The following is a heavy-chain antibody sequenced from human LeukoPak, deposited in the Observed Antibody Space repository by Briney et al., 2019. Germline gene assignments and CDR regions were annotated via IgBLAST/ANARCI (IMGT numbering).Heavy chain of an antibody. CDR1: GGSFSGYY. CDR3: ARGTVVVVPAALTTFDP. V-gene: IGHV4-34*01. CDR2: INHSGST. J-gene: IGHJ5*02. Sequence: SETLSLTCAVYGGSFSGYYWSWIRQPPGKGLEWIGEINHSGSTNYNPSLKSRVTTSVDTSKNQFSLKLSSVTAADTAVYYCARGTVVVVPAALTTFDPWGQGTLVTVSS. D-gene: IGHD2-2*01.